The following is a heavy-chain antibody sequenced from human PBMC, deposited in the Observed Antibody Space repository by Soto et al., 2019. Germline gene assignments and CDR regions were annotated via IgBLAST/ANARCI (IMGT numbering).Heavy chain of an antibody. CDR2: IYYSGST. Sequence: ASETLSLTCTVSGDSVSSYYWSWIRQPPGKGLEWIGYIYYSGSTKYNPSLKSRVTTSVDTSKNQFSLKLTSVTAADTAVYYCARAFVTMFRGVPHYYGMEVWGQGTTVTVSS. CDR1: GDSVSSYY. J-gene: IGHJ6*02. D-gene: IGHD3-10*01. CDR3: ARAFVTMFRGVPHYYGMEV. V-gene: IGHV4-59*02.